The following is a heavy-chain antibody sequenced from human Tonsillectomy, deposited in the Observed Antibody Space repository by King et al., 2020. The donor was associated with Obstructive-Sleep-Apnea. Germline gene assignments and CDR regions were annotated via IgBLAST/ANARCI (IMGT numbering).Heavy chain of an antibody. CDR2: ISWNGATI. Sequence: VQLVESGGGLVQPGRSLRLSCVVSGFTFDDYAMHWVRQAPGKGLEWVSGISWNGATIGYVDSVKGRFSISRDNAKNSLYLQMNSLRPDDTALYSCATLPTWVRGVVDYFDDWGQGTLVTVSS. V-gene: IGHV3-9*01. D-gene: IGHD3-10*01. CDR3: ATLPTWVRGVVDYFDD. CDR1: GFTFDDYA. J-gene: IGHJ4*02.